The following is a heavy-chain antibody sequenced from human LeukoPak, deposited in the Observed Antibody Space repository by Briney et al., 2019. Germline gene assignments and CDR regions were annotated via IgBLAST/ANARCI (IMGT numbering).Heavy chain of an antibody. V-gene: IGHV3-7*01. Sequence: PGGSLRLSCAASGFTFNGYWMSWVRQAPGKGLEWVANIKQDGSEKYYVDSVKGRFTISRDNAENSLYLQMNSLTAKDTAVYYCASLSIAVPAGDYWGQGTLVTVSS. CDR1: GFTFNGYW. CDR2: IKQDGSEK. D-gene: IGHD6-19*01. CDR3: ASLSIAVPAGDY. J-gene: IGHJ4*02.